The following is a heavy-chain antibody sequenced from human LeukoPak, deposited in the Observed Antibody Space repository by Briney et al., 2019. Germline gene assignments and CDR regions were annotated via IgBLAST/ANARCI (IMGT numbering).Heavy chain of an antibody. V-gene: IGHV5-51*01. CDR2: IQPGDSIV. CDR3: ASRKYYDTWSDP. J-gene: IGHJ5*02. CDR1: GNSFTSYW. D-gene: IGHD3-3*01. Sequence: GESLKISCKGFGNSFTSYWIGWVRQMPGKGLEWVGIIQPGDSIVHYSPSFQGQVTISADRSSSTAYLQWTSLKGSDSAMYYCASRKYYDTWSDPWGQGTLVTVSS.